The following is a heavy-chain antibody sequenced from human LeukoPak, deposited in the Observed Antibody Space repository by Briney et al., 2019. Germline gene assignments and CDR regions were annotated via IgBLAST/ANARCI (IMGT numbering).Heavy chain of an antibody. D-gene: IGHD2-8*01. CDR3: AKNGQSGFSFDP. J-gene: IGHJ5*02. V-gene: IGHV4-34*01. Sequence: SETLSLTCTVSGGSISSYYWSWIRQPPGKGLEWIGEGSDRGGTKFNPSLWGRVTISADTSKNQFSLKLSSVTAADTAVYYCAKNGQSGFSFDPWGQGTLVTVSS. CDR2: GSDRGGT. CDR1: GGSISSYY.